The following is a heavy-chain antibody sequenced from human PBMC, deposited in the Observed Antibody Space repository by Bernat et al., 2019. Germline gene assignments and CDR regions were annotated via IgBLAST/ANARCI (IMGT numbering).Heavy chain of an antibody. CDR2: ISYDGSNK. CDR3: AKDAGERNYFDY. D-gene: IGHD3-10*01. V-gene: IGHV3-30*18. CDR1: GFTFSSYG. J-gene: IGHJ4*02. Sequence: VQLVESGGGVVQPGRSLRLSCAASGFTFSSYGMHWVRQAPGKGLEWVAVISYDGSNKYYADSVKGRFTISRDNSKNTLYLQMNSLRAEDTAVYYCAKDAGERNYFDYWGQGTLVTVSS.